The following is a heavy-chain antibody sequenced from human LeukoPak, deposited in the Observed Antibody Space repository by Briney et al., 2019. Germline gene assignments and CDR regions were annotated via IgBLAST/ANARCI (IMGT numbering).Heavy chain of an antibody. CDR3: ARGFKKQVVPFHY. Sequence: SETLSLTCTVSGGSISSSTYYWSWIRQHPGKGLEWIGYIYYSGSTYYNPPLKSRVTISVDMSKNQFSLKLTSVTAADTAVYYCARGFKKQVVPFHYWGQGTLVTVSS. D-gene: IGHD6-6*01. J-gene: IGHJ4*02. V-gene: IGHV4-31*03. CDR1: GGSISSSTYY. CDR2: IYYSGST.